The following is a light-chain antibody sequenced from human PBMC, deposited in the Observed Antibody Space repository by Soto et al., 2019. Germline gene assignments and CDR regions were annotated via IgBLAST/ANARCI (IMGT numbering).Light chain of an antibody. J-gene: IGKJ1*01. CDR1: QTIDGY. Sequence: IQMPQSPSSLSASVGDRVTLSCRASQTIDGYVNWYQKKPGKAPKLLIYAAFSLQRGVPPRFSGTGSGSDFTLTISSLQPEDFATYYCQQRHSYPLTFGQGTSVEIK. CDR3: QQRHSYPLT. CDR2: AAF. V-gene: IGKV1-39*01.